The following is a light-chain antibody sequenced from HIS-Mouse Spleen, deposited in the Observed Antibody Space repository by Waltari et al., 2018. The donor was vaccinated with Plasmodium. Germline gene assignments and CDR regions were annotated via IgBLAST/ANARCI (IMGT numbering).Light chain of an antibody. J-gene: IGKJ4*01. Sequence: EIVLTQSPATLSLSPGERATLSCRASQSVSSYLAWSQTKPGQAPRLLIYDASNRATGIPARFSGSGSGTDFTLTISSLEPEDFAVYYCQQRSNWPLTFGGGTKVEIK. V-gene: IGKV3-11*01. CDR1: QSVSSY. CDR3: QQRSNWPLT. CDR2: DAS.